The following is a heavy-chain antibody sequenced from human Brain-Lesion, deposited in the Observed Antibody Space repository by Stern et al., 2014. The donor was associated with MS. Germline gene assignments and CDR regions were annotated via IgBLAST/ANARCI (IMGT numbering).Heavy chain of an antibody. V-gene: IGHV4-61*02. D-gene: IGHD2-2*01. Sequence: QVQLVESGPGLVKPSQTLSLSCTVSGGSISSGGYYWSWIRQPAGKGLEWIGRIFNSGSTSYNPSLKSPVTISINTSNNQFFLRLNSMTAADTAVYYCARGRVVPGFQYYATDVWGQGTTVIVSS. CDR3: ARGRVVPGFQYYATDV. CDR2: IFNSGST. CDR1: GGSISSGGYY. J-gene: IGHJ6*02.